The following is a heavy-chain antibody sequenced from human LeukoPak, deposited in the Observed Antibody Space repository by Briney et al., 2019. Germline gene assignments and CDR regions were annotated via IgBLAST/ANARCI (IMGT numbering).Heavy chain of an antibody. CDR3: ARDRHYSDSGGYWTSLYYHMDV. J-gene: IGHJ6*03. D-gene: IGHD3-22*01. Sequence: GGSLRLSCAASGFTFGTYTMNWVRQAPGKGLEWVSSISCTSTYIHCGDSVKGRFTISRDNAKNSLYLQMDSLRAEDTAVYYCARDRHYSDSGGYWTSLYYHMDVWGKGTTITVSS. V-gene: IGHV3-21*01. CDR2: ISCTSTYI. CDR1: GFTFGTYT.